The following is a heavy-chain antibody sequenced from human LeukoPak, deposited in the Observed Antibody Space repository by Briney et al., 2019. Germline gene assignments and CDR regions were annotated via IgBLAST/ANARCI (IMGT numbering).Heavy chain of an antibody. Sequence: ASQTLSLTCAVSGGSISSGGYSWSWIRQPPGKGLEWIGYIYHSGSTYYNPSLKSRVTISVDTSKNQFSLKLSSVTAADTAVYYCARSVGATAKIDYWGQGTLVTVSS. CDR1: GGSISSGGYS. J-gene: IGHJ4*02. V-gene: IGHV4-30-2*02. D-gene: IGHD1-26*01. CDR2: IYHSGST. CDR3: ARSVGATAKIDY.